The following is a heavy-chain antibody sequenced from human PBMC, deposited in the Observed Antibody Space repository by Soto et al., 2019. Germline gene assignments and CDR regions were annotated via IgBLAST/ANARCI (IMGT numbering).Heavy chain of an antibody. CDR1: GFTFSSYA. V-gene: IGHV3-30-3*01. J-gene: IGHJ6*02. D-gene: IGHD5-18*01. CDR2: ISYDGSNK. Sequence: QVQLVESGGGVVQPGRSLRLSCAASGFTFSSYAMHWVRQAPGKGLEWVAVISYDGSNKYYADSVKGRFTISRDNSKNKLYRQMNSLRGEETAVYYCERESGTGPRGYSYGPGLAVSADYYYYYGMDVWGQGTTLTVSS. CDR3: ERESGTGPRGYSYGPGLAVSADYYYYYGMDV.